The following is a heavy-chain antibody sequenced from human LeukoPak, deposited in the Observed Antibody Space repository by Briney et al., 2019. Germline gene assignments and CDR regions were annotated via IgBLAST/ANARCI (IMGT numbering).Heavy chain of an antibody. J-gene: IGHJ2*01. D-gene: IGHD4-17*01. V-gene: IGHV3-33*06. CDR3: AKESRDYAPWYFDL. CDR1: GFTLSSYG. Sequence: PRRPLSLSCAASGFTLSSYGMHWVRQAPRKGLGWVAVKRYDGSNKYYADTVKGPFTISRDNSKNTLYLQMNSLRAEDTAVYYCAKESRDYAPWYFDLWGRGNLVTVSS. CDR2: KRYDGSNK.